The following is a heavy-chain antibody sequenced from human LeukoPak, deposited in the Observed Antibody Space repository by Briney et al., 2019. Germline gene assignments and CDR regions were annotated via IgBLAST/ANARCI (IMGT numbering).Heavy chain of an antibody. V-gene: IGHV3-7*01. D-gene: IGHD3-22*01. CDR2: IKQDGSEK. CDR3: ARVGRGYYDSSGYYSFDY. CDR1: GFTFSSYW. Sequence: GGSLRLSRAASGFTFSSYWMSWVRQAPGKWLEWVANIKQDGSEKYYVDSVKGRFTISRDNAKNSLYPQMNSLRAEDTAVYYCARVGRGYYDSSGYYSFDYWGQGTLVTVSS. J-gene: IGHJ4*02.